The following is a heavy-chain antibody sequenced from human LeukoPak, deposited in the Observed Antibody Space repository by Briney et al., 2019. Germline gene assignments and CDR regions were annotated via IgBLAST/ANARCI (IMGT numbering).Heavy chain of an antibody. CDR1: GYTFTGYY. CDR2: INPNSGGT. Sequence: ASVKVSCKASGYTFTGYYMHWVRQAPGQGLEWMGWINPNSGGTNYAQKFQGRVTMTRDTSISTAYMELSRLRSDDTAVYYCARSSSGYYLVGDYWGQGTLVTVSS. J-gene: IGHJ4*02. V-gene: IGHV1-2*02. CDR3: ARSSSGYYLVGDY. D-gene: IGHD3-22*01.